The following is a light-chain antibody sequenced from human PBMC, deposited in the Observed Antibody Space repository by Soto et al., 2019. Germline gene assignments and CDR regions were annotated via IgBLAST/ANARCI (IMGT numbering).Light chain of an antibody. CDR1: SSDVGGYNY. J-gene: IGLJ1*01. CDR3: SSYAGARIV. CDR2: DVS. Sequence: QSVLTQPPSASGSPGQSVTISCTGTSSDVGGYNYVSWYQQHPGKAPKLMIYDVSQRPSGVPDRFSGSKSGNTTSLTVSGLQAEDEADYYCSSYAGARIVFGTGTKVTVL. V-gene: IGLV2-8*01.